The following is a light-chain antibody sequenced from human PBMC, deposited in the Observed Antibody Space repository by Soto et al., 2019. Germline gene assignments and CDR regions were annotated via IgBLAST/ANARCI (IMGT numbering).Light chain of an antibody. V-gene: IGKV3-20*01. J-gene: IGKJ5*01. CDR1: QSVSSSS. Sequence: EIVLTQSPGTLSLSPGERAARSCRASQSVSSSSLGWYQQKPGQAPRLLIYGASSRATGIPDRFSGSGSGTDFTLTISRLEPEDFAVYYCQHYVTSSITFGQGTRLEIK. CDR3: QHYVTSSIT. CDR2: GAS.